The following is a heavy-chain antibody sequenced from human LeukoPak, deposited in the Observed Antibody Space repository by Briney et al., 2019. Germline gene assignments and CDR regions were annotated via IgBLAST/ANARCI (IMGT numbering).Heavy chain of an antibody. J-gene: IGHJ4*02. D-gene: IGHD3-16*02. CDR2: INQDGSEK. Sequence: GGSLRLSCTASEFTSSSYWMSWVRQAPGKGLEWVANINQDGSEKYYVDSVKGRFTISRDNAKNSLYLQMNSLRAEDTAVYYCARDGKYYDYVWGSYRQAYYFDYWGQGTLVTVSS. CDR1: EFTSSSYW. CDR3: ARDGKYYDYVWGSYRQAYYFDY. V-gene: IGHV3-7*01.